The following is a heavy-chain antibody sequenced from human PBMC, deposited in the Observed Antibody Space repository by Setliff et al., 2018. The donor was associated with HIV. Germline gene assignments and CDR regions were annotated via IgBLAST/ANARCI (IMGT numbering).Heavy chain of an antibody. D-gene: IGHD3-22*01. CDR1: GGSISSYY. CDR2: IFSSGST. CDR3: ARDPVITMMVGPKFYFDY. V-gene: IGHV4-4*07. Sequence: SETLSLTCTVSGGSISSYYWSWIRQPAGKGLEWIGRIFSSGSTSYNSSLKSRVTMSVDTSKNQFSLRLTSVTAADTAVYYCARDPVITMMVGPKFYFDYWGQGIPVTVSS. J-gene: IGHJ4*02.